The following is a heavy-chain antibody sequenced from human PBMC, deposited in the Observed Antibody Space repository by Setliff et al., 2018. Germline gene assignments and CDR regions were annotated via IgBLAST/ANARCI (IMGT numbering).Heavy chain of an antibody. Sequence: SETLSLTCTVSGDSISSRRNYWGWFRQPAGKELEWIGQIYTSWSTTYNPSLKSRVTISLDTSQNQFSLKVNSVTAADTAVYYCAASRVPATGLVNYWGQGTLVTVSS. CDR1: GDSISSRRNY. D-gene: IGHD3-9*01. CDR3: AASRVPATGLVNY. J-gene: IGHJ4*02. CDR2: IYTSWST. V-gene: IGHV4-61*09.